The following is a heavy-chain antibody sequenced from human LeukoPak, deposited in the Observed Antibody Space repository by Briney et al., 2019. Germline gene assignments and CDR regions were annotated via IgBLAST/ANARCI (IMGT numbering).Heavy chain of an antibody. CDR2: IYYSGST. V-gene: IGHV4-39*07. CDR3: ARDPRAYCSSTSCSDAFDI. Sequence: SETLSLTCTVSGGSISSSSYYWGWIRQPPGKGLEWIGSIYYSGSTYYNPSLKSRVTISVDTSKNQFSLKLSSVTAADTAVYYCARDPRAYCSSTSCSDAFDIWGQGTMVTVSS. D-gene: IGHD2-2*01. J-gene: IGHJ3*02. CDR1: GGSISSSSYY.